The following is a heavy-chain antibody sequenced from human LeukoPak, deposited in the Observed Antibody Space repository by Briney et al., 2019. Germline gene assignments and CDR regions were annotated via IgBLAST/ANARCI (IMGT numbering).Heavy chain of an antibody. Sequence: GGSLRLSCAASGFTLSDYAMNWVRQAPGKGLEGISYIGSSSVNIHYADSVRGRFTISRDNAKNSLYLQMSGLRAEETAVYYCVRGRRNYFYDMDVWGQGTTVTVSS. CDR2: IGSSSVNI. V-gene: IGHV3-48*01. CDR3: VRGRRNYFYDMDV. D-gene: IGHD1-14*01. CDR1: GFTLSDYA. J-gene: IGHJ6*02.